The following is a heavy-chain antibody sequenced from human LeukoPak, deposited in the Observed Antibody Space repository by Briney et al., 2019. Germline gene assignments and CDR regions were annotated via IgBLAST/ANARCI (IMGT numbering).Heavy chain of an antibody. CDR3: AIHNLKTTAIVSFDC. D-gene: IGHD1-1*01. Sequence: GGSLRLSCAASGFTFSRYGMHWVRQAPGKGLEWVAVMWYDGSNKYYADSVKGRFTISRDNSKNTLYLQMNSLRAEDTALYYCAIHNLKTTAIVSFDCWGQGTLVTVSS. V-gene: IGHV3-33*01. CDR2: MWYDGSNK. J-gene: IGHJ4*02. CDR1: GFTFSRYG.